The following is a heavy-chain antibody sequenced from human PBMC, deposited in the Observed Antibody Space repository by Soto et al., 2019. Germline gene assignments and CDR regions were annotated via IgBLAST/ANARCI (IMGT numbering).Heavy chain of an antibody. CDR1: GGTFSSYT. CDR2: IIPILGIA. V-gene: IGHV1-69*04. CDR3: ARDPGRDSPIDY. Sequence: GASVKVSCKASGGTFSSYTISWVRQAPGQGLEWMGRIIPILGIANYAQKFQGRFTISRDNSKNTVHLQIDSLGTEDTALYYCARDPGRDSPIDYWGQGTLVTVSS. J-gene: IGHJ4*02. D-gene: IGHD3-22*01.